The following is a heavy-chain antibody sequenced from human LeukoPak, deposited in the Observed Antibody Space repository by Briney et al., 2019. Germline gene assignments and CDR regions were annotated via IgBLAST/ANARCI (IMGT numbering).Heavy chain of an antibody. J-gene: IGHJ4*02. D-gene: IGHD1-26*01. Sequence: PGGPLRLSCSASGVTITSYAMHWVRQAPGKGLEYVSALSGNGEIKFYADSVKGRFTISRDSSKNTLDLQMSSLRAEDTALYYCVKTYSGTYYDFWGQGTLVTVFS. CDR3: VKTYSGTYYDF. CDR2: LSGNGEIK. V-gene: IGHV3-64D*06. CDR1: GVTITSYA.